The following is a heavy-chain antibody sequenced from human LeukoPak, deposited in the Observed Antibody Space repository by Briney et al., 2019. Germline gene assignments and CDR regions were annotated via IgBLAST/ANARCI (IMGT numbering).Heavy chain of an antibody. J-gene: IGHJ3*02. CDR1: GFTLSSYC. CDR3: TTVRRWQAMTGTPGVLHI. Sequence: QPGRSLRLSCADPGFTLSSYCMHWGCQASGKGLEWVAVISYDGSSQYYVDSVKGRFTISRDNSKNTLYLQMNSLRAEDTALYYCTTVRRWQAMTGTPGVLHITGQGKMATVSS. CDR2: ISYDGSSQ. D-gene: IGHD6-19*01. V-gene: IGHV3-30*03.